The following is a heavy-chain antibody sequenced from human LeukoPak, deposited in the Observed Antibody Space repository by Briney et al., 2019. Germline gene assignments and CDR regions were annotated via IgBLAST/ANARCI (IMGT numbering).Heavy chain of an antibody. Sequence: PGGSLRLSCSASGFTFSSYAMHWARQAPGKGLEYVSAISSNGGSTYYADSVKGRFTISRDNSKNTLYLQMNSLRAEDTAVYYCARWGGSSFDYWGQGTLVTVSS. CDR3: ARWGGSSFDY. CDR1: GFTFSSYA. J-gene: IGHJ4*02. D-gene: IGHD3-10*01. CDR2: ISSNGGST. V-gene: IGHV3-64*04.